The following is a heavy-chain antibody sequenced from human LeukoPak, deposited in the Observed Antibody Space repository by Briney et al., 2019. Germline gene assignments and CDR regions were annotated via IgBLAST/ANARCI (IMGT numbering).Heavy chain of an antibody. V-gene: IGHV5-51*01. CDR1: GYSFTSYW. J-gene: IGHJ6*03. CDR2: IYPGDSDT. Sequence: GESLKISCKGSGYSFTSYWIGWVRQMPGKGLEWMGIIYPGDSDTRYSPSFQGQVTISADKSISTAYLQWSSLKASDTAMYYCARQRSRNRYYYYYMDVWGEGTTVTVSS. D-gene: IGHD6-13*01. CDR3: ARQRSRNRYYYYYMDV.